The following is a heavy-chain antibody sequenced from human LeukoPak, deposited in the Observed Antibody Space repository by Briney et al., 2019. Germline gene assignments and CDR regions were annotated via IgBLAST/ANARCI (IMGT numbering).Heavy chain of an antibody. J-gene: IGHJ4*02. D-gene: IGHD6-13*01. CDR2: IYTSGST. V-gene: IGHV4-4*07. CDR1: GGSISSYY. CDR3: AREWYSSSWLYSDY. Sequence: SETLSLTCTVSGGSISSYYWSWIRQPAGKGLEWIGRIYTSGSTNYNPSLKSRVTMSVDTSKNQFSLKLRSLTAADPAVYYCAREWYSSSWLYSDYWGQGTLVTVSS.